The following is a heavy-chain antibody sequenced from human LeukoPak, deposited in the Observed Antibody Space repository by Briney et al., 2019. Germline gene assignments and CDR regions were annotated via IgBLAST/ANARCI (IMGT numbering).Heavy chain of an antibody. J-gene: IGHJ3*02. CDR2: ITGSGGST. V-gene: IGHV3-23*01. Sequence: GGSLRLSCVASGVTFRNHAMSWVRQAPGKGLEWVSGITGSGGSTYHAESVKGRFTISRDNSKNTLYLQMNSLRAEDTAVYYCAKDFEQQLESYAFDIWGQGTMVTVSS. CDR3: AKDFEQQLESYAFDI. D-gene: IGHD6-13*01. CDR1: GVTFRNHA.